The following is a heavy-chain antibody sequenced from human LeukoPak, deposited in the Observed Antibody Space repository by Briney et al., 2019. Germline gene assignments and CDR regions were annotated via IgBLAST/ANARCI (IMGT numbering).Heavy chain of an antibody. CDR3: AREVATSYYDSGAYYRQTEAFDF. V-gene: IGHV4-61*01. D-gene: IGHD3-22*01. CDR1: GASGYSDSSY. Sequence: SETLSLTCSVSGASGYSDSSYWTWIRQAPGKGLEWIGYVDYRGGTKYNASLKSRVTISLETSKNQFSLNLNSVIAADTAVYYCAREVATSYYDSGAYYRQTEAFDFWGQGKMVTVSS. J-gene: IGHJ3*01. CDR2: VDYRGGT.